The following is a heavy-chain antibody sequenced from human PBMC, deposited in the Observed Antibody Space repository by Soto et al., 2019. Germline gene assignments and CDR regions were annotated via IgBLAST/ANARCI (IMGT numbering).Heavy chain of an antibody. D-gene: IGHD1-7*01. Sequence: QVQLVQSGAEVKKPGSSVKVSCKASGGTFSSYAISWVRQAPGQGLEWMGGIIPIFGTANYAQKFQGRVTTNADXSXSXXYMELSSLRSEDTAVYYCAGPPELTRIYYYYGMDVWGQGTTVTVSS. CDR3: AGPPELTRIYYYYGMDV. V-gene: IGHV1-69*12. CDR1: GGTFSSYA. J-gene: IGHJ6*02. CDR2: IIPIFGTA.